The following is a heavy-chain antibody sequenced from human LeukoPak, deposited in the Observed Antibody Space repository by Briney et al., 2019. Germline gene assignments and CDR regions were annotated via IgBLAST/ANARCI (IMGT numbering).Heavy chain of an antibody. CDR3: AREDIVATMMSRFDP. D-gene: IGHD5-12*01. Sequence: SVKVSCKASGGTFSSYAISWVRQAPGQGLEWMGRIIPIFGTANYAQKFQGRVTITTDESTSTAYMELSSLRSEDTAAYYCAREDIVATMMSRFDPWGQGTLVTVSS. CDR1: GGTFSSYA. J-gene: IGHJ5*02. CDR2: IIPIFGTA. V-gene: IGHV1-69*05.